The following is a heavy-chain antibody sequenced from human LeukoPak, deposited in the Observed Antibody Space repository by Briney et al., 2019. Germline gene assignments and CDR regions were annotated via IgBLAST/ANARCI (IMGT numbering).Heavy chain of an antibody. CDR1: GFTFSSYG. CDR3: AKDPSKITMVRGVSSPFDY. D-gene: IGHD3-10*01. V-gene: IGHV3-30*18. J-gene: IGHJ4*02. CDR2: ISYDGSNK. Sequence: GGSLRLSCAASGFTFSSYGMHWVRQAPGKGLEWLAVISYDGSNKYYADSVKGRFTISRDNSKNTLYLQMNSLRAEDTAVYYCAKDPSKITMVRGVSSPFDYWGQGTLVTVSS.